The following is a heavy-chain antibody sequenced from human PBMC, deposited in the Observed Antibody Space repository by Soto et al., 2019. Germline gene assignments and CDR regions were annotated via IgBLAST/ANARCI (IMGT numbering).Heavy chain of an antibody. D-gene: IGHD7-27*01. CDR2: FSYSVTT. CDR3: ARDNWGSLDY. Sequence: QVQLQESGPGLVKPSETLSLTCSVSGDSVSSRNYQWSWIRQPPGKGLEWIGYFSYSVTTNYNPSLTSRVTLSVDTSKNQFSLRLSSVTAADTAVYYCARDNWGSLDYWGQGALVTVSS. J-gene: IGHJ4*02. CDR1: GDSVSSRNYQ. V-gene: IGHV4-61*01.